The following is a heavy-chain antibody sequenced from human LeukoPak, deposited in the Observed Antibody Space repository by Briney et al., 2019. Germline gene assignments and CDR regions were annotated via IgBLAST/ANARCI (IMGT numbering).Heavy chain of an antibody. CDR3: ARDEAVTTGFDY. J-gene: IGHJ4*02. Sequence: SETLSLTCTVSGGSISSYYWSWIRQPPGKGLEWIGYIYTSGSTNYNPSLKSRVTMSVDTSKNQFSLKLSSVTAADTAVYYCARDEAVTTGFDYWGQGTLVTVSS. D-gene: IGHD4-11*01. CDR1: GGSISSYY. CDR2: IYTSGST. V-gene: IGHV4-4*09.